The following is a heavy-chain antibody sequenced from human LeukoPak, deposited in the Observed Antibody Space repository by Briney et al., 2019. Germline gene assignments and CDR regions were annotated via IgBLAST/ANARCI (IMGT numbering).Heavy chain of an antibody. D-gene: IGHD2-2*01. V-gene: IGHV1-2*02. CDR2: INPNSGGT. Sequence: ASVKVSCKVSGYTLTELSMHWVRQAPGQGLEWMGWINPNSGGTNYAQKFQGRVTMTRDTSISTAYMELSRLRSDDTAVYYCARVMPGVVVVPAATGLRKHRFDPWGQGTLVTVSS. CDR1: GYTLTELS. J-gene: IGHJ5*02. CDR3: ARVMPGVVVVPAATGLRKHRFDP.